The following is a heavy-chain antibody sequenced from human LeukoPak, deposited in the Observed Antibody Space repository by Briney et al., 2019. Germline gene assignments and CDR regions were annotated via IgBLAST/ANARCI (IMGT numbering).Heavy chain of an antibody. CDR1: GGSISSYY. Sequence: SETLSLTCTVSGGSISSYYWSWIRQPAGKGLEWIGRIYTSGSTNYNPSLKSRVTISVDTSKNQFSLKLSSVTAADTAVYYCARTIAAAGKLVNRDFDYWGQGTLVTVSS. D-gene: IGHD6-13*01. J-gene: IGHJ4*02. V-gene: IGHV4-4*07. CDR3: ARTIAAAGKLVNRDFDY. CDR2: IYTSGST.